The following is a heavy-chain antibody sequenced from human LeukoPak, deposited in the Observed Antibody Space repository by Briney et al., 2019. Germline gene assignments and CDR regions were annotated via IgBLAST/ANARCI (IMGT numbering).Heavy chain of an antibody. Sequence: AGGSLRLSCAASGFTFRNYWMSWVRQAPGKGLEWVANINLDGSEKYYVDSVKGRFTISRDNAKNSLYLQMTSLRAEDTAVYYCARAPMEVVVPAADDYYYGMDVWGQGTTVTVSS. V-gene: IGHV3-7*01. CDR1: GFTFRNYW. CDR3: ARAPMEVVVPAADDYYYGMDV. J-gene: IGHJ6*02. D-gene: IGHD2-2*01. CDR2: INLDGSEK.